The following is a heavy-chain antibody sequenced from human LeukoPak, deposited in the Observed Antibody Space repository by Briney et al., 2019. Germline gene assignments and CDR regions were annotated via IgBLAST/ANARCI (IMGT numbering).Heavy chain of an antibody. V-gene: IGHV3-49*04. J-gene: IGHJ6*02. CDR2: IRSKAYGGTT. CDR3: ARDQGKGYYYYGMDV. Sequence: PGRSLRLSCTASGFTFGDYAMSWVRQAPGKGLEWVGFIRSKAYGGTTEYAASVKGRFTISRDNSKNTLYLQVNSLRAEDTAVYYCARDQGKGYYYYGMDVWGQGTTVTVSS. CDR1: GFTFGDYA.